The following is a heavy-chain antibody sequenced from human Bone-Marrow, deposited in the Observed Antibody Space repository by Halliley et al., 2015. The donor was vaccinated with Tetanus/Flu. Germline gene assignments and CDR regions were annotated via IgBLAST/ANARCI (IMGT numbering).Heavy chain of an antibody. V-gene: IGHV3-74*01. Sequence: SGINADGSSTSYAGSVKGRFTISRDNAKNTLYLQMNSLRVEDTAVYYCAASGYCTTTSCLDVWGQGTTVTVSS. CDR3: AASGYCTTTSCLDV. J-gene: IGHJ6*02. CDR2: INADGSST. D-gene: IGHD2-2*01.